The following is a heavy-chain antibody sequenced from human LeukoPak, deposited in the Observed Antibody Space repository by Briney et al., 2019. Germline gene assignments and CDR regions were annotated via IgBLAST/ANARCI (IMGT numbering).Heavy chain of an antibody. CDR1: GFSVSSNF. CDR3: AKKGYCSSTSCLFSYYMDV. D-gene: IGHD2-2*01. J-gene: IGHJ6*03. Sequence: GGSLRLSCAASGFSVSSNFMSWVRQAPGKGLQWVSGISGSGGERYYTESVKGRFTISRDNSKNTLYLQMNSLRAEDTAVYYCAKKGYCSSTSCLFSYYMDVWGKGTTVTISS. CDR2: ISGSGGER. V-gene: IGHV3-23*01.